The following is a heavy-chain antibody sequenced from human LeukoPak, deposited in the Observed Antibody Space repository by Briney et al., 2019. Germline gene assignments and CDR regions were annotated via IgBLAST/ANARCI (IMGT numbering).Heavy chain of an antibody. Sequence: SETLSLTCTVSGGALTNYYWKWIRQPPGKGLEWIGYIYYSGSTNYNPSLKSRVTISVDTSKNQFSLKLRSVTAADTAVYYCARKKFIAAGGFDPWGQGTLVTVSS. CDR1: GGALTNYY. CDR2: IYYSGST. D-gene: IGHD6-6*01. V-gene: IGHV4-59*01. J-gene: IGHJ5*02. CDR3: ARKKFIAAGGFDP.